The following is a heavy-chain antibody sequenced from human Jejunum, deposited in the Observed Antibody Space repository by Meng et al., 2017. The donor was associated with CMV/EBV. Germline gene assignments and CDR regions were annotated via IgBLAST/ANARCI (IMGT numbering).Heavy chain of an antibody. CDR3: AKGRSTNWYDAFDI. V-gene: IGHV3-23*01. CDR1: GFPFPPYA. CDR2: ISGGGGST. D-gene: IGHD1-1*01. Sequence: GFPFPPYAMAWVRQSPGKGLEWVSTISGGGGSTKNADSVKGRFTISRDNSKNTVYLQMDSLRAEDTAVYYCAKGRSTNWYDAFDIWGQGTRVTVSS. J-gene: IGHJ3*02.